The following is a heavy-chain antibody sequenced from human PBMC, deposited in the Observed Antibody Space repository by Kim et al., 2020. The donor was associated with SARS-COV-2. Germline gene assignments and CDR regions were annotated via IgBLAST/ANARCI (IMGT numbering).Heavy chain of an antibody. CDR2: IYYSGST. D-gene: IGHD1-26*01. Sequence: SETLSLTCTVSGGSISSSSYYWGWIRQPPGKGLEWIGSIYYSGSTYYNPSLKSRVTISVDTSKNQFSLKLSSVTAADTAVYYCARSWGATQDYWGQGTLVTVSS. V-gene: IGHV4-39*01. CDR3: ARSWGATQDY. J-gene: IGHJ4*02. CDR1: GGSISSSSYY.